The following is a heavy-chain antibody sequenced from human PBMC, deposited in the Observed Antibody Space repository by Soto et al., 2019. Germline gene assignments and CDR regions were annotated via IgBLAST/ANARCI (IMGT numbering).Heavy chain of an antibody. D-gene: IGHD4-17*01. J-gene: IGHJ6*02. CDR2: ISAYNGNT. CDR3: ARDSGYGDYEAFVDV. CDR1: GYTFTSYG. Sequence: QVQLVQSGAEVKKPGASVKVSCKASGYTFTSYGISWVRQAPGQGLEWMGWISAYNGNTNYAQKLQGRGTMTTDTATRTADMELRSLRSDDTAVYYCARDSGYGDYEAFVDVWGQGTTVTVSS. V-gene: IGHV1-18*01.